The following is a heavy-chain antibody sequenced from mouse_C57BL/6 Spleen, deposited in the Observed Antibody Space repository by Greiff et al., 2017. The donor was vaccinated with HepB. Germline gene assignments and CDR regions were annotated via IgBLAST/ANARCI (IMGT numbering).Heavy chain of an antibody. CDR1: GYTFTDYN. D-gene: IGHD2-5*01. V-gene: IGHV1-18*01. CDR3: ARVYYSNYWFAY. J-gene: IGHJ3*01. Sequence: VQLQQSGPELVKPGASVKIPCKASGYTFTDYNMDWVKQSHGKSLEWIGDINPNNGGTIYNQKFKGKATLTVDKSSSTAYMELRSLTSEDTAVYYCARVYYSNYWFAYWGQGTLVTVSA. CDR2: INPNNGGT.